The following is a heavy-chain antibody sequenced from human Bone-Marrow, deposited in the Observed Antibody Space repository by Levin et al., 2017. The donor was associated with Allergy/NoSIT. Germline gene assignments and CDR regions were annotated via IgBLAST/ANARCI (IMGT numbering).Heavy chain of an antibody. Sequence: GGSLRLSCAASGFTFSSYWMSWVRQAPGKGLEWVANIKQDGSEKNYVDSVKGRFTISRDNAKNSLYLQMNSLRAEDTAVYYCARLPYYASGSYYKPIDYWGQGTLVTVSS. V-gene: IGHV3-7*04. D-gene: IGHD3-10*01. CDR2: IKQDGSEK. CDR3: ARLPYYASGSYYKPIDY. CDR1: GFTFSSYW. J-gene: IGHJ4*02.